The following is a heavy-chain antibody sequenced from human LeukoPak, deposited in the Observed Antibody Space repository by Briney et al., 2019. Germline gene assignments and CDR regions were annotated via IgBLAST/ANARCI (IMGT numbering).Heavy chain of an antibody. V-gene: IGHV1-69*06. J-gene: IGHJ6*03. D-gene: IGHD5-18*01. CDR1: GYTFTGYY. CDR2: IIPIFGTA. CDR3: ARAGGNVDTAMVTAYYYYMDV. Sequence: SVKVSCKASGYTFTGYYMHWVRQAPGQGLEWMGGIIPIFGTANYAQKFQGRVTITADKSTSTAYMELSSLRSEDTAVYYCARAGGNVDTAMVTAYYYYMDVWGKGTTVTVSS.